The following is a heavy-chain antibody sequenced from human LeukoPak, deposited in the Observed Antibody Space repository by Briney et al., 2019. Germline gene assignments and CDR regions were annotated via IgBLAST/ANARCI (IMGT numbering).Heavy chain of an antibody. CDR3: ATDDGSGTRELTSFDY. J-gene: IGHJ4*02. CDR2: FDPEDGET. Sequence: ASVKVFCKVSGYTLTELSMHWVRQAPGKGLEWMGGFDPEDGETIYAQKFQGRVTMTEDTSTDTAYMELSSLRSEDTAVYYCATDDGSGTRELTSFDYWGQGTLVTVSS. D-gene: IGHD1-7*01. V-gene: IGHV1-24*01. CDR1: GYTLTELS.